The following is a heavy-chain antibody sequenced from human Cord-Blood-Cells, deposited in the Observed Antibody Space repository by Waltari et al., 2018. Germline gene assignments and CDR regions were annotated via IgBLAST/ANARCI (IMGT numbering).Heavy chain of an antibody. CDR2: ISAYNGNT. V-gene: IGHV1-18*04. CDR3: ARDGGSLYYYYYYMDV. Sequence: QVQLVQSGAEVKKPGASVKVSCKASGYTFTSYGISWVRQAPGQGLEWMGWISAYNGNTNYAQKLQGRVTMTTDTSTSTAYRELRSPRSDDTAVYYCARDGGSLYYYYYYMDVWGKGTTVTVSS. J-gene: IGHJ6*03. CDR1: GYTFTSYG. D-gene: IGHD2-15*01.